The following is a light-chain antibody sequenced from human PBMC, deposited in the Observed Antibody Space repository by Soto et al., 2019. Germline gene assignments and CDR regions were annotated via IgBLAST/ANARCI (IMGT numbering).Light chain of an antibody. J-gene: IGKJ2*01. Sequence: DIVMTQSPDSLAVSLGERATINCKSSQSVLYSSNNKNSLAWYQQKPGQPHKLLIYWASTRESGVPDRFSGSGSGTDFTLTISSLQAEDVAVYYCQQYYSTPPMYTFGQGTKLEIK. CDR2: WAS. V-gene: IGKV4-1*01. CDR3: QQYYSTPPMYT. CDR1: QSVLYSSNNKNS.